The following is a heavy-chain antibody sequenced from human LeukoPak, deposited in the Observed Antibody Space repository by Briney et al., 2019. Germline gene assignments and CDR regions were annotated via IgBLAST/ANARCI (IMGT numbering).Heavy chain of an antibody. Sequence: GGSLRLSCTVSGFTFSSNSMSWVRQAPGKGLERVSFIYSDNTHYSDSVKGRFTISRDNSKNTLYLQMNSLRAEDTAVYYCARRAGAYSHPYDYGGQGTLVTVSA. D-gene: IGHD4/OR15-4a*01. V-gene: IGHV3-53*01. J-gene: IGHJ4*02. CDR2: IYSDNT. CDR3: ARRAGAYSHPYDY. CDR1: GFTFSSNS.